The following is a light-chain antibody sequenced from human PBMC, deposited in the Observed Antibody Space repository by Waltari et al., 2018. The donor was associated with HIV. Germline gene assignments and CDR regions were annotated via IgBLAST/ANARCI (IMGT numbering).Light chain of an antibody. CDR1: GSNIGTNT. CDR3: AAWDDSLNGQVV. Sequence: HSVLTPPASVSATPGQRVTISCSGSGSNIGTNTVSWYQIFPGTAPKLFIFGDDQRPSGVPDRFSGSKSGTSASLTISGLQSEDEATYFCAAWDDSLNGQVVFGGGTLLTVL. J-gene: IGLJ2*01. V-gene: IGLV1-44*01. CDR2: GDD.